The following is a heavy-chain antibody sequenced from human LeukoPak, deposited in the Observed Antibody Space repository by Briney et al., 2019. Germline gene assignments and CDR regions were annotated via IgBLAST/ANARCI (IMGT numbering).Heavy chain of an antibody. J-gene: IGHJ6*02. CDR3: ARENLYYDILAGYYTEYDYGMDV. CDR1: GYTFTSYD. CDR2: ISAYNGNT. Sequence: ASVKVSCKASGYTFTSYDINWVRQATGQGLEWMGWISAYNGNTNYAQKLQGRVTMTTDTSTSTAYMELRSLRSDDTAVYYCARENLYYDILAGYYTEYDYGMDVWGQGTTVTVSS. D-gene: IGHD3-9*01. V-gene: IGHV1-18*01.